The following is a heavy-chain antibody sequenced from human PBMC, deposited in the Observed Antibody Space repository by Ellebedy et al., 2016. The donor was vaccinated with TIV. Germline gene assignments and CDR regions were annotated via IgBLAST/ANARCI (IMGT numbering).Heavy chain of an antibody. CDR2: ISSSSSTI. D-gene: IGHD6-13*01. CDR3: ARDRGAAADPFFDY. V-gene: IGHV3-48*02. Sequence: GESLKISXAASGFTFSSYSMNWVRQAPGKGLERVSYISSSSSTIYYADSVKGRFTISRDNAKNSLYLQMNSLRDEDTAVYYCARDRGAAADPFFDYWGQGTLVTVSS. J-gene: IGHJ4*02. CDR1: GFTFSSYS.